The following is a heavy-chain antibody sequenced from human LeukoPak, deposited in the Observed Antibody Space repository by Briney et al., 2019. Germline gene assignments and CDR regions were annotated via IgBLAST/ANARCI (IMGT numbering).Heavy chain of an antibody. J-gene: IGHJ4*02. CDR3: ARGATISVNGYFGF. Sequence: PSETLSLTYAVYGGSFSRYYCGWIRQSPGKGLEWIAEIDHRGDTNYNPSVKSRVTISVDTSKNQFSLKVRSLSAADTAVYYCARGATISVNGYFGFWGQGTLVTVSS. V-gene: IGHV4-34*01. CDR2: IDHRGDT. D-gene: IGHD5-24*01. CDR1: GGSFSRYY.